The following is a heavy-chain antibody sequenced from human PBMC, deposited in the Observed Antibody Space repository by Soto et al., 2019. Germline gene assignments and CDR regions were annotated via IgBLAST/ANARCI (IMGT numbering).Heavy chain of an antibody. V-gene: IGHV4-59*01. Sequence: SENLYLTSTVSGGSISSYYWSWIRKPPVKGLEWIAYIYYSGSTNYIPSLKSRVTISVDTSKNQFSLKLSSVTAADTSVYYCARDRGSYYGDWFDSSGHGTLVTVSS. CDR1: GGSISSYY. CDR3: ARDRGSYYGDWFDS. CDR2: IYYSGST. J-gene: IGHJ5*01. D-gene: IGHD1-26*01.